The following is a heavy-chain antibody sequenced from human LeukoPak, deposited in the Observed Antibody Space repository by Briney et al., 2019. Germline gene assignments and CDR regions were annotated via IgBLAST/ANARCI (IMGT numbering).Heavy chain of an antibody. Sequence: ASVKVSCKASGYTFTDYYMHWVRQAPGQGLEWVGWINPNSGGTNYAQKFQARVTMTRDTSSSTAYMELSRLRSDDTAVYYCARFTVGPTGTDYWGQGTLVTVSS. J-gene: IGHJ4*02. V-gene: IGHV1-2*02. CDR3: ARFTVGPTGTDY. CDR1: GYTFTDYY. CDR2: INPNSGGT. D-gene: IGHD1-26*01.